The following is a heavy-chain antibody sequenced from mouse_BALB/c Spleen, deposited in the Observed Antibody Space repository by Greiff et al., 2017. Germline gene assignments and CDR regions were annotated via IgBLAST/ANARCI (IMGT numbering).Heavy chain of an antibody. D-gene: IGHD2-2*01. CDR3: ARPYGYDGYYFDY. J-gene: IGHJ2*01. Sequence: QVQLKQSGPELVRPGVSVKISCKGSGYTFTDYAMHWVKQSHAKSLEWIGVISTYYGNTNYNQKFKGKATMTVDKSSSTAYMELARLTSEDSAIYYCARPYGYDGYYFDYWGQGTTLTVSS. CDR2: ISTYYGNT. CDR1: GYTFTDYA. V-gene: IGHV1-67*01.